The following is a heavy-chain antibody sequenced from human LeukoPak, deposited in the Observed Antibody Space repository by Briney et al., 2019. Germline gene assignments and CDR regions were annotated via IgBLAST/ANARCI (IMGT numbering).Heavy chain of an antibody. CDR2: ISGSGGST. CDR3: AKEPLYNSGWFDP. CDR1: GFTFSDYY. V-gene: IGHV3-23*01. Sequence: GGSLRLSCAASGFTFSDYYMSWIRQAPGKGLEWVSAISGSGGSTYYADSVKGRFTISRDNSKNTLYLQMNSLRAEDTAVYYCAKEPLYNSGWFDPWGQGTLVTVSS. J-gene: IGHJ5*02. D-gene: IGHD1-1*01.